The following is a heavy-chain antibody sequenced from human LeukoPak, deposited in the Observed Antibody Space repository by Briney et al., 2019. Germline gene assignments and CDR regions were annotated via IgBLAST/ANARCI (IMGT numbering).Heavy chain of an antibody. CDR2: IWYDGSKK. Sequence: GGSLRLSCAASGFTFSSYVMHWVRQAPGKGLEWVAVIWYDGSKKYYTDSVKGRFTISRDNSKNTLYLQLNSLRAEDTAMYYCARVSSSGWYVEYWGQGTLVTVSS. CDR1: GFTFSSYV. D-gene: IGHD6-19*01. J-gene: IGHJ4*02. V-gene: IGHV3-33*01. CDR3: ARVSSSGWYVEY.